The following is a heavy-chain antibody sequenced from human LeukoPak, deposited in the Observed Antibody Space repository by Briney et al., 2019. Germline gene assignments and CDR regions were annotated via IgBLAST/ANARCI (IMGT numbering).Heavy chain of an antibody. Sequence: GESLKISCKGSGYSFTNYWIGWVRQMPGKGLEWMGIIYPGDSDTRYSPSFQGQVTISADKSISTAYLQWSSLKASDTAMYYCARTSITMVRGVKTNDAFDIWGRGTMVTVSS. CDR1: GYSFTNYW. CDR2: IYPGDSDT. J-gene: IGHJ3*02. CDR3: ARTSITMVRGVKTNDAFDI. D-gene: IGHD3-10*01. V-gene: IGHV5-51*01.